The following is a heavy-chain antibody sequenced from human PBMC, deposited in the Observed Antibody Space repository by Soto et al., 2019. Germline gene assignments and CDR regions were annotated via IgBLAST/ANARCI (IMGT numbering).Heavy chain of an antibody. V-gene: IGHV3-48*04. J-gene: IGHJ4*02. CDR3: ARESEDLTSNFDC. Sequence: GGTLRLSCEASGFPFTRYSMNRVRPATGKGLEWVSHISSSTNTSYYGYSMKCRLTISRDNAKNSLYLEMNSLRAEDTAVYYCARESEDLTSNFDCWGQGTLGAVSS. CDR2: ISSSTNTS. CDR1: GFPFTRYS.